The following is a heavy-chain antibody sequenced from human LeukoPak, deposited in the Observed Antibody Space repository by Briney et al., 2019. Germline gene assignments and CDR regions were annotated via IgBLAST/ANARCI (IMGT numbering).Heavy chain of an antibody. CDR3: AKSYYPAAPGAFDI. CDR2: ISWNSGSI. V-gene: IGHV3-9*01. D-gene: IGHD3-10*01. CDR1: GFTFDDYA. Sequence: PGGSLRLSCAASGFTFDDYAMHWVRQAPGKGLEWVSGISWNSGSIGYADSVKGRFTISRDNAKNSLYLRMNSLRAEDTALYYCAKSYYPAAPGAFDIWGQGTMVTVSS. J-gene: IGHJ3*02.